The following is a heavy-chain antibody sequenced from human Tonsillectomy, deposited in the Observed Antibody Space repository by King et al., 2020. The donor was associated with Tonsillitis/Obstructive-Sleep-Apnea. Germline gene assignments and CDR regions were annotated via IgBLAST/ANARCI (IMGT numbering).Heavy chain of an antibody. CDR3: ARHFSVYCDSSGYYLDAFDI. CDR1: GGSISSYY. CDR2: IYYSGST. D-gene: IGHD3-22*01. V-gene: IGHV4-59*08. Sequence: VQLQESGPGLVKPSETLSLTCTVSGGSISSYYWSWIRQPPGKGLEWIGYIYYSGSTNYNPSLKSRVTISVDTSKNQFSLKLSSVTAADTAVYYCARHFSVYCDSSGYYLDAFDIWGQGTMVTVSS. J-gene: IGHJ3*02.